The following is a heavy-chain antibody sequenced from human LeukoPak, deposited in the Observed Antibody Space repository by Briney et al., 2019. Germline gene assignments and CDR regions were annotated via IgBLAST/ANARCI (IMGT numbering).Heavy chain of an antibody. CDR1: GFTFSSYW. D-gene: IGHD3-10*01. CDR2: IKEDGSEK. Sequence: PGGSLRLSCAASGFTFSSYWMSWVRQAPGKGLEWVANIKEDGSEKYYVDSVKGRFTISRDSAKNSLYLQMNSLRAEDTAVYYRARGGWFGELLSHPFDSWGQGTLVTVSS. CDR3: ARGGWFGELLSHPFDS. V-gene: IGHV3-7*01. J-gene: IGHJ4*02.